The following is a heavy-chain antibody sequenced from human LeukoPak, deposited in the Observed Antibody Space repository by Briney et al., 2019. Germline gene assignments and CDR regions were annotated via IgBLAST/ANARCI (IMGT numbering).Heavy chain of an antibody. D-gene: IGHD4-11*01. J-gene: IGHJ4*02. Sequence: GRSLRLSCAASGFTFSNYAMTWVRQAPGKGLEWVSGISAVGDTTYYADFVKGRFTISRDKSENTLYLQMNSLRVEDTALYYCAKTEQYSNRPIGSWGQGTLVTVSS. CDR1: GFTFSNYA. CDR2: ISAVGDTT. V-gene: IGHV3-23*01. CDR3: AKTEQYSNRPIGS.